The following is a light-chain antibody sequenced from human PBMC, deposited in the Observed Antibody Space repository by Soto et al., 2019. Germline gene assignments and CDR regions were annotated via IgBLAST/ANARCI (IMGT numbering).Light chain of an antibody. CDR3: MQALQTPST. CDR1: QSLLHITGETF. Sequence: DVVMTQTPLSLSVAPGQPASISCKSSQSLLHITGETFLFWYLQKPGQSPQLLIYEVSTRVSDRFSGSGSGTDFTLKISRVEAEDVGVYYCMQALQTPSTFGQGTKVDIK. J-gene: IGKJ1*01. CDR2: EV. V-gene: IGKV2-28*01.